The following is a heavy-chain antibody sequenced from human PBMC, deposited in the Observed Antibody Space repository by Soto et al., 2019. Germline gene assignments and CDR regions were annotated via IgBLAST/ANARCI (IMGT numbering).Heavy chain of an antibody. D-gene: IGHD6-19*01. J-gene: IGHJ4*02. V-gene: IGHV4-34*01. CDR2: INHSGST. CDR1: GGSFSGYY. Sequence: QVQLQQWGAGLLKPSETLSLTCAVYGGSFSGYYWSWIRQPPGKGLEWIGEINHSGSTNYNPSLKCRVTISVDTSKNQFSLKLSSVTAADTAVYYCARGLRWQQWLVRRNYFDYWGQGTLVTVSS. CDR3: ARGLRWQQWLVRRNYFDY.